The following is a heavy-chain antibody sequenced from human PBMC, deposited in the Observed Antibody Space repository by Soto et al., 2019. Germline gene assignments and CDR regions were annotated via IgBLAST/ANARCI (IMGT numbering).Heavy chain of an antibody. CDR2: INPKIGKA. J-gene: IGHJ4*02. CDR3: ERDPPRYFTSSPEGAGL. V-gene: IGHV1-69*13. D-gene: IGHD2-21*01. Sequence: GASVKVSCKASGVTFSSYAISWVRQAPGQGLEWMGWINPKIGKANYAQQFQGRVTITGDATMSTAYMELTNLTSDDTAVYYCERDPPRYFTSSPEGAGLWGQGTQVTVSS. CDR1: GVTFSSYA.